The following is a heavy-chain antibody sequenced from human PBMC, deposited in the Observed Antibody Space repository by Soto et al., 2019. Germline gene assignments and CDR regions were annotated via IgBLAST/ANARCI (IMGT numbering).Heavy chain of an antibody. CDR3: VWSELSYYYYYGMDV. Sequence: GGSLRLSCAASGFTFSSYAMSWVRQAPGKGLEWVSAISGSGGSTYYADSVKGRFTISRDNSKNTLYLQMNSLRAEDTAVYYCVWSELSYYYYYGMDVWGQGTTVTVSS. CDR1: GFTFSSYA. J-gene: IGHJ6*02. V-gene: IGHV3-23*01. D-gene: IGHD2-8*02. CDR2: ISGSGGST.